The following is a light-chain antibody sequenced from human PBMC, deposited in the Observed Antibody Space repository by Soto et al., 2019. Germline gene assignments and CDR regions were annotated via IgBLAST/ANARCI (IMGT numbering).Light chain of an antibody. CDR3: QSYDSRLSGYVV. CDR1: SSNIGAGYD. V-gene: IGLV1-40*01. Sequence: VLTQPPSVSGAPGQRVTISCTGSSSNIGAGYDVHWYQQLPGTAPKLLIYGNSNRPSGVPDRFSGSKSGTSASLAITGLQAEDEADYYCQSYDSRLSGYVVFGGGTKLTVL. CDR2: GNS. J-gene: IGLJ2*01.